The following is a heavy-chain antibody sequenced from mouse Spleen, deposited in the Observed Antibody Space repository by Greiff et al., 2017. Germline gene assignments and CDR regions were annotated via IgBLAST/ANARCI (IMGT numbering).Heavy chain of an antibody. CDR1: GFTFSDYG. V-gene: IGHV5-17*01. CDR3: ARVNWYYAMDY. J-gene: IGHJ4*01. D-gene: IGHD4-1*01. Sequence: DVQLVESGGGLVKPGGSLKLSCAASGFTFSDYGMHWVRQAPEKGLEWVAYISSGSSTIYYADTVKGRFTISRDNAKNTLFLQMTSLRSEDTAMYYCARVNWYYAMDYWGQGTSVTVSS. CDR2: ISSGSSTI.